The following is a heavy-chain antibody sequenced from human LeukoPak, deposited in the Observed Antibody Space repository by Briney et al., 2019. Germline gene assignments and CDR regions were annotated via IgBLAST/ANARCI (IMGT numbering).Heavy chain of an antibody. CDR1: GFTFSSFA. CDR2: ISGSGVNT. V-gene: IGHV3-23*01. Sequence: GGSLRLSCAASGFTFSSFAMSWVRQTPRKGLEWVSAISGSGVNTYYAESVKGRFTISRDNSRDTLYLQMNTLRAEDTAVYYCMKEDSDSYGSGSYYNDDHWGQGTLVSVSS. J-gene: IGHJ4*02. D-gene: IGHD3-10*01. CDR3: MKEDSDSYGSGSYYNDDH.